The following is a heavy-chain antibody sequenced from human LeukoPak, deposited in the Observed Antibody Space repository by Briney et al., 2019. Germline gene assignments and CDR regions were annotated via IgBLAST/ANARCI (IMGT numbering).Heavy chain of an antibody. D-gene: IGHD3-22*01. CDR3: ARDHFDDSSGYYLFDY. V-gene: IGHV4-30-4*01. CDR1: DGSISSGDYY. CDR2: IYYSGST. Sequence: SQTLSLTCTVSDGSISSGDYYWSWIRQPPGKGLEWVGYIYYSGSTYYNPSLKSRVTISVDTSKNQFSLKLSSVTAADTAVYYCARDHFDDSSGYYLFDYWGQGTLVTVSS. J-gene: IGHJ4*02.